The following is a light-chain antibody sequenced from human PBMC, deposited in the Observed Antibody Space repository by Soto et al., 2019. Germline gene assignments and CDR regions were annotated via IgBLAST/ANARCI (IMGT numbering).Light chain of an antibody. J-gene: IGKJ2*01. CDR1: QNVLYRSSNKSY. CDR2: WAS. Sequence: DIVMTQSPDFLAVSLGERATITCKSSQNVLYRSSNKSYLAWYQQRPGQPPRLLLYWASTRESGVPDRFIGSGSETDFTLTISSLQAGDEAICHSQQYYNTPYTFGQGTTLEIK. V-gene: IGKV4-1*01. CDR3: QQYYNTPYT.